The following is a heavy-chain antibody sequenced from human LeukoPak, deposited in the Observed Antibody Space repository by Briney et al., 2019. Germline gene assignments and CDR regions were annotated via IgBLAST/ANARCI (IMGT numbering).Heavy chain of an antibody. CDR1: GYTFTSYG. D-gene: IGHD2-15*01. CDR2: ISAYNGNT. CDR3: ARDATGVVVVAAGSTSGQPNTPCDI. V-gene: IGHV1-18*01. J-gene: IGHJ3*02. Sequence: ASVKVSCKASGYTFTSYGISWVRQAPGQGLEGMGWISAYNGNTNYAQKLQGRVTMTTDTSTSTAYMELRSLRSDDTAVYYCARDATGVVVVAAGSTSGQPNTPCDIWGQGTMVTVSS.